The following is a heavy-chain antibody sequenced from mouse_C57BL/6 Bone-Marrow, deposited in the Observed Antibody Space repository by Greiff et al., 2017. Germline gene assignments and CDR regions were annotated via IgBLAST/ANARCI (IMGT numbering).Heavy chain of an antibody. CDR3: AACRGLWWYFEV. D-gene: IGHD6-5*01. V-gene: IGHV1-26*01. CDR1: GYTFTDYY. CDR2: INPNNGGT. Sequence: EVQLQQSGPELVKPGASVKISCKASGYTFTDYYMNWVKQSHGKSLEWIGDINPNNGGTSYNQKFKGKATLTVDKSSSTAYMELRSLTSEDSAVYYCAACRGLWWYFEVWGTGTTVTVAS. J-gene: IGHJ1*03.